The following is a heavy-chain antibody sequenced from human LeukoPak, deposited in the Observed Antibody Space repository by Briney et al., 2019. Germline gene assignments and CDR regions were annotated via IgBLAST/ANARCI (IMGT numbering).Heavy chain of an antibody. CDR1: GGSISSYY. J-gene: IGHJ4*02. V-gene: IGHV4-4*07. CDR2: IYTSGST. D-gene: IGHD2-21*02. Sequence: PSETLSLTCTVSGGSISSYYWSWIRQPAGKGLEWIGRIYTSGSTNYNPSLKSRVTMSVDTSKNHFSLKLSSVTAADTAVYYCARVAYCGSDCYSFDSWGQGTLVTVSS. CDR3: ARVAYCGSDCYSFDS.